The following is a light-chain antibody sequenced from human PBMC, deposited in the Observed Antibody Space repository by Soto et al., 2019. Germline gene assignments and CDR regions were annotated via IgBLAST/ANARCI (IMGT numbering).Light chain of an antibody. CDR1: SSDLSDYNY. CDR3: SSYTSRSVV. CDR2: EVS. V-gene: IGLV2-14*03. J-gene: IGLJ2*01. Sequence: QSVLTQPASVSGSPGQSITISCTATSSDLSDYNYVSWYQQHPGKAPKLIIYEVSNRSLGAYNRFSGSNSGNTASLTISGLQAEDEADYYCSSYTSRSVVFGGGTQLTVL.